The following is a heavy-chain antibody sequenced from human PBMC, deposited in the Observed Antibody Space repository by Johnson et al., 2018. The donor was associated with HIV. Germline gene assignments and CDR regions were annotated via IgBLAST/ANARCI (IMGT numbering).Heavy chain of an antibody. Sequence: VQLVESGGGLVQPGRSLRLSCAASGFTFSSNYMSWVRQAPGKGLEWVSVIYSGGSTYYADSVKGRFTLSRDNSTNTRFLQMHSPRAEDTAVYWCTVESSFYSGNDSAAFDMWGQGTKVTVSS. CDR3: TVESSFYSGNDSAAFDM. CDR2: IYSGGST. J-gene: IGHJ3*02. D-gene: IGHD5-12*01. CDR1: GFTFSSNY. V-gene: IGHV3-66*02.